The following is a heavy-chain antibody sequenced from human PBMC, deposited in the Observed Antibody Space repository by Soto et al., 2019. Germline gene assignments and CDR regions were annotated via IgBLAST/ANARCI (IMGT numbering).Heavy chain of an antibody. D-gene: IGHD1-26*01. Sequence: PSQTLSLTCAISGDSVSSNSAAWNWIRQSPSRGLEWLGRTYYRSKWYNDYAVSVKSRITINPDTSKNQFSLQLNSVTPEDTAVYYCARDLVGATGGYYYYYGMDVWGQGTTVTVS. J-gene: IGHJ6*02. CDR1: GDSVSSNSAA. V-gene: IGHV6-1*01. CDR3: ARDLVGATGGYYYYYGMDV. CDR2: TYYRSKWYN.